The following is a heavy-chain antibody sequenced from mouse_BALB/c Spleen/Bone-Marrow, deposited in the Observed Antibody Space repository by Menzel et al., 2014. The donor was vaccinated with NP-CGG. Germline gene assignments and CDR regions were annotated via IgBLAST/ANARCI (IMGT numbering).Heavy chain of an antibody. Sequence: LVRPGVSVKISCKGSGYTFTDYAMHWVKQSHAKSLEWIGVISPYSGDASYNQKFKGKATMTVDKSSSTAYMERARLTSEDSANYYGARRGGFYAMDYWGQGTSVTVSS. J-gene: IGHJ4*01. CDR2: ISPYSGDA. CDR1: GYTFTDYA. V-gene: IGHV1S137*01. CDR3: ARRGGFYAMDY.